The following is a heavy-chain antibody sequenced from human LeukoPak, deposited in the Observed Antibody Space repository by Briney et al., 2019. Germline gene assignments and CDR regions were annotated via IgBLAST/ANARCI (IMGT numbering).Heavy chain of an antibody. V-gene: IGHV1-2*06. CDR1: GYTFTGYY. J-gene: IGHJ5*02. CDR2: INPNSGGT. Sequence: ASAKVSCKASGYTFTGYYMHWVRQAPGQGLEWMGRINPNSGGTNYAQKFQGRVTMTRDTSISTAYMELSRLRSDDTAVYYCAREYYDFWSGYFSNWFDPWGQGTLVTVSS. CDR3: AREYYDFWSGYFSNWFDP. D-gene: IGHD3-3*01.